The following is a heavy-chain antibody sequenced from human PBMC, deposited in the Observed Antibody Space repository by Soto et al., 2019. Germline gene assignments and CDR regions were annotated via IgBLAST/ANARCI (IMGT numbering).Heavy chain of an antibody. CDR1: GGSFSGYY. V-gene: IGHV4-34*01. D-gene: IGHD6-13*01. CDR2: INHSGST. Sequence: KTSETLSLTCAVYGGSFSGYYWSWIRQPPGKGLEWIGEINHSGSTNYNPSLKSRVTISVDTSKNQFSLKLSSVTAADTAVYYCARGSWSSSQSDGYFDYWGQGTLVTVSS. J-gene: IGHJ4*02. CDR3: ARGSWSSSQSDGYFDY.